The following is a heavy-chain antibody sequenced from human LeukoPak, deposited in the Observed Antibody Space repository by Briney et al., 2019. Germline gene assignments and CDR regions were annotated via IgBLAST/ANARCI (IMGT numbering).Heavy chain of an antibody. Sequence: SETLSLTCAVYGGSFSAYYWTWIRQPPGKGLEWIGEINHGGSTNYDPSLKSRVTISIDTAKNQFSLKMSSVTAADTAVYYCARARGGSSWYTLLLFDYWGQGTLVTVSS. CDR1: GGSFSAYY. CDR2: INHGGST. CDR3: ARARGGSSWYTLLLFDY. V-gene: IGHV4-34*01. J-gene: IGHJ4*02. D-gene: IGHD6-13*01.